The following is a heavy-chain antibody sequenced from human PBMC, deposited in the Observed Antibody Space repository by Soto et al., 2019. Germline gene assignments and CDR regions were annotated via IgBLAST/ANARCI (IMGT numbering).Heavy chain of an antibody. CDR1: GFTFSSYA. V-gene: IGHV3-23*01. Sequence: GSLRLSCAASGFTFSSYAMSWVRQAPGKGLEWVSAISGSGGSTYYADSVKGRFTISRDNSKNTLYLQMNSLRAEDTAVYYCAKGEYYDFWSGSDTNGIDVWGQGTTVTVSS. CDR2: ISGSGGST. J-gene: IGHJ6*02. CDR3: AKGEYYDFWSGSDTNGIDV. D-gene: IGHD3-3*01.